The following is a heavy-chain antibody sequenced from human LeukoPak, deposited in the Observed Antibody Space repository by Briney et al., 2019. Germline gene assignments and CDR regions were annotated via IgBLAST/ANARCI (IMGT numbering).Heavy chain of an antibody. CDR1: GFTFTRYW. V-gene: IGHV3-7*01. CDR3: SNGIYSSSY. J-gene: IGHJ4*02. D-gene: IGHD6-6*01. CDR2: IKQDGSQQ. Sequence: GGSLRLSSATSGFTFTRYWMSWIRQAPGKGLEWVANIKQDGSQQYYLDSVEGRFTISRDNAKNSLYLQMNNLRAEDTAVYYCSNGIYSSSYWGQGTLVTVSS.